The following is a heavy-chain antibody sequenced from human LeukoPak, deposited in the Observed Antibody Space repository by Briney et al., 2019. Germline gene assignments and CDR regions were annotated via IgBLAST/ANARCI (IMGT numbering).Heavy chain of an antibody. CDR2: ISDSGGTT. CDR3: AKHSYRVDSFTDY. Sequence: GVSVRLSCAASGFTFSTYAMSWVRQAPGKGLEWVSGISDSGGTTYYADSVKGRFTISRDNSKNTLYLQMDSLRAEDTAVYYCAKHSYRVDSFTDYWGQGTLVTVFS. V-gene: IGHV3-23*01. CDR1: GFTFSTYA. D-gene: IGHD5-12*01. J-gene: IGHJ4*02.